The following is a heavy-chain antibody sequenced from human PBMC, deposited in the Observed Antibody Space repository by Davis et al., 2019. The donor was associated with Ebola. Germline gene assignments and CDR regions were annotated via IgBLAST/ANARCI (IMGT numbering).Heavy chain of an antibody. CDR1: GFTFSNYW. CDR2: IEQDGSEK. J-gene: IGHJ6*02. CDR3: ARDPKGYYYGMDV. V-gene: IGHV3-7*03. Sequence: GESLKISCAASGFTFSNYWMSWVRQAPGKGLEWVANIEQDGSEKYYVDSLKGRFTISRDNAKNSVSLQMNSLRAEDTAVYYCARDPKGYYYGMDVWGQGTTVTVSS.